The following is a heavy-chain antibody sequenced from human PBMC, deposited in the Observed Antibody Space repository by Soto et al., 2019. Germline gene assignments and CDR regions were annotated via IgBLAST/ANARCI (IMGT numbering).Heavy chain of an antibody. CDR1: GGSFSGYY. CDR2: INHSGST. V-gene: IGHV4-34*01. Sequence: SETLSLTCAVYGGSFSGYYWSWIRQPPGKGLEWIGEINHSGSTNYNPSLKSRVTISVDTSKNQFSLKLSSVTAADTAVYYCARGFVGYSSKQPNDYLGQGALVTVSS. D-gene: IGHD6-13*01. CDR3: ARGFVGYSSKQPNDY. J-gene: IGHJ4*02.